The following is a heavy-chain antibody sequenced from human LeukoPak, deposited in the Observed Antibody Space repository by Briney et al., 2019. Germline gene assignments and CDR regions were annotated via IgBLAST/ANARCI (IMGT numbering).Heavy chain of an antibody. CDR3: ARGDYYGSAWGIDY. V-gene: IGHV1-58*01. J-gene: IGHJ4*02. CDR2: IVVGSGNT. D-gene: IGHD3-10*01. CDR1: GFTFTSSA. Sequence: GASVKVSCKASGFTFTSSAVQWVRQARGQRLEWIGWIVVGSGNTNYAQKFQERVTMTRNTSISTAYMELSSLRSEDTAVYYCARGDYYGSAWGIDYWGQGTLVTVSS.